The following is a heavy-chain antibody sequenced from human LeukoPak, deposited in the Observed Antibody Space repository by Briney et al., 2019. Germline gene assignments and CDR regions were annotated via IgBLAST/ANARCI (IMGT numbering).Heavy chain of an antibody. Sequence: GGSLRLSCAASGFTFSSYGMHWVRRAPGKGLEWVAFIRYDGSNKYYADSVKGRFTISRDNSKNTLYLQMNSLRAEDTAVYYCAKDKGVVPAAVYYMDVWGKGTTVTVSS. CDR1: GFTFSSYG. CDR2: IRYDGSNK. V-gene: IGHV3-30*02. D-gene: IGHD2-2*01. J-gene: IGHJ6*03. CDR3: AKDKGVVPAAVYYMDV.